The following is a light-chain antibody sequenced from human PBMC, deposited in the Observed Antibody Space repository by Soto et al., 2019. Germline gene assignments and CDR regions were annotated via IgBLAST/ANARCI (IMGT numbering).Light chain of an antibody. J-gene: IGKJ4*01. CDR3: QQYFGSLALT. CDR2: WAS. CDR1: QSLLYSSNNKNY. V-gene: IGKV4-1*01. Sequence: DIVMTQSPDSLAVSLGERATINCKSSQSLLYSSNNKNYLSWYQQKPGQAPKLLISWASTRASGVPDRFSGSGSGTDFTLTISSLQAEDVAFYYWQQYFGSLALTFGGGTKVEIK.